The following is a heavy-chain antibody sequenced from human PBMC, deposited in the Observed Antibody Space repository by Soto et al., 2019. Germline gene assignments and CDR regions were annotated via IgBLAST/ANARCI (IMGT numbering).Heavy chain of an antibody. CDR2: IYSGGST. Sequence: GGSLRLSCAASGFTVSSNYMSWVRQAPGKGLEWVSVIYSGGSTYYADSVKGRFTISRDNSKNTLYLQMNSLRAEDTVVYYCARDTPPYYYDSSGPRDAFDIWGQGTMVTVSS. V-gene: IGHV3-53*01. CDR3: ARDTPPYYYDSSGPRDAFDI. J-gene: IGHJ3*02. D-gene: IGHD3-22*01. CDR1: GFTVSSNY.